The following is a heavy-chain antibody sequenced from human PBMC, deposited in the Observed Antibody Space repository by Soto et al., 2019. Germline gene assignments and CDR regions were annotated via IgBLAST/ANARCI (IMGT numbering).Heavy chain of an antibody. V-gene: IGHV3-33*01. CDR2: IWYDGSNK. Sequence: GGSLRLSCAASGFTFSSYGMHWVRQAPGKGLEWVAVIWYDGSNKYYADSVKGRFTISRDNSKNTLYLQMNSLRAEDTAVYYCARDQAPYSGYDLSAPFDYWGQGTLVTVSS. J-gene: IGHJ4*02. CDR1: GFTFSSYG. CDR3: ARDQAPYSGYDLSAPFDY. D-gene: IGHD5-12*01.